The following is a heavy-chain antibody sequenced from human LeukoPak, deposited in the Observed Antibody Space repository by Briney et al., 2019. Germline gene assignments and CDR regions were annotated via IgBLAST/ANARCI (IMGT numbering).Heavy chain of an antibody. V-gene: IGHV4-39*01. CDR1: GGSISSSSYY. CDR3: ARQRRYCSGGSCYRDFDY. J-gene: IGHJ4*02. CDR2: IYYSGST. Sequence: PSETLSLTCTVPGGSISSSSYYWGWIRQPPGRGLEWIASIYYSGSTYYNPFLKSRFTISVDTSRNQFSLKLSSVTAADTAVYYCARQRRYCSGGSCYRDFDYWGQGILVTVSS. D-gene: IGHD2-15*01.